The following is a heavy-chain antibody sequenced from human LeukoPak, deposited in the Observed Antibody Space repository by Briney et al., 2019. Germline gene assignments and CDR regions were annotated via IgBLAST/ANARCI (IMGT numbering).Heavy chain of an antibody. Sequence: ASVKVSCKASGGTFSSYAISWVRQAPGQGLEWMGWINPNSGGTNYAQKFQGRVTMTRDTSISTAYMELSRLRSDDTAVYYCASRKHSSGSTGDYWGQGTLVTVSS. J-gene: IGHJ4*02. CDR1: GGTFSSYA. CDR3: ASRKHSSGSTGDY. D-gene: IGHD6-19*01. V-gene: IGHV1-2*02. CDR2: INPNSGGT.